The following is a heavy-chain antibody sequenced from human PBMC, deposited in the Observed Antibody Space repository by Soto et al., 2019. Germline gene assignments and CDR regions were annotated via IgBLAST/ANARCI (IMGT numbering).Heavy chain of an antibody. D-gene: IGHD2-15*01. J-gene: IGHJ4*02. CDR3: AKIGYCSGGSCYGLGDFDY. V-gene: IGHV3-30*18. CDR1: GFTFSSYG. Sequence: SGGSLRLSCAASGFTFSSYGMHWVRQAPGKGLEWVAVISYDGSNKYYADSVKGRFTISRDNSKNTLYLQMNSLRAEDTAVYYCAKIGYCSGGSCYGLGDFDYWGQGTLVTVSS. CDR2: ISYDGSNK.